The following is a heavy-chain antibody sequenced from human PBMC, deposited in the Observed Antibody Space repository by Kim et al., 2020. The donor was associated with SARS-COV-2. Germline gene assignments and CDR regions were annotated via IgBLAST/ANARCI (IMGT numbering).Heavy chain of an antibody. J-gene: IGHJ4*01. CDR3: AGDYGGIDARAFDY. D-gene: IGHD3-16*01. Sequence: SETLSLTCTVSGGSVSSGSYYWSWIRQPPGKGLEWIGYINYSGSTNYNPSLKSRVTISVDTSKNQFSLKMSSVTAEDTAVYYCAGDYGGIDARAFDYWG. CDR2: INYSGST. CDR1: GGSVSSGSYY. V-gene: IGHV4-61*01.